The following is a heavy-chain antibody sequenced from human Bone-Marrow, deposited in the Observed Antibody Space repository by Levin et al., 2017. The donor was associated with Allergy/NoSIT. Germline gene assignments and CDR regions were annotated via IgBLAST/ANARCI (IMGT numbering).Heavy chain of an antibody. CDR3: ARVYSGYEGGWFDP. D-gene: IGHD5-12*01. CDR1: GFTFSSYW. CDR2: IKQDGSEK. V-gene: IGHV3-7*01. Sequence: GESLKISCAASGFTFSSYWMSWVRQAPGKGLEWVANIKQDGSEKYYVDSVKGRFTISRDNAKNSLYLQMNSLRAEDTAVYYCARVYSGYEGGWFDPWGQGTLVTVSS. J-gene: IGHJ5*02.